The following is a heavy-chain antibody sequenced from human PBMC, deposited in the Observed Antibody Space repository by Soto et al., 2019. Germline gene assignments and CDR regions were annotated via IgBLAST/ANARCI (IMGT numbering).Heavy chain of an antibody. CDR1: GGNFTIYF. CDR2: IDPSDSYT. J-gene: IGHJ3*02. D-gene: IGHD3-16*01. V-gene: IGHV5-10-1*01. Sequence: GESLKISCKGSGGNFTIYFINWVRQMPGKGLEWMGRIDPSDSYTNYSPSLEGHVTISVDKSINTAYLQWSNLKASDTAIYYCARHWVESWDAFDMWGQGTMVTVSS. CDR3: ARHWVESWDAFDM.